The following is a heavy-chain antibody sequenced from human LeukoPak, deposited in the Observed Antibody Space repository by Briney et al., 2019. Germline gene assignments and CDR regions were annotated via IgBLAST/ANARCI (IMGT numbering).Heavy chain of an antibody. CDR3: ARGTAGYHSSYFDY. CDR2: ISGGGSGT. V-gene: IGHV3-23*01. Sequence: GGSLRLSCAASGFTFSNYAMNWVRQAPGKGLEWVSAISGGGSGTYYADSVKGRFTISRDNAENTLYLQMNSLRAEDTAVYYCARGTAGYHSSYFDYWGQGTLVTVSS. J-gene: IGHJ4*02. D-gene: IGHD3-16*02. CDR1: GFTFSNYA.